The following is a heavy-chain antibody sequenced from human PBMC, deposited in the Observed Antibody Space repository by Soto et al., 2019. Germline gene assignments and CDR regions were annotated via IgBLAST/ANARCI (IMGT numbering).Heavy chain of an antibody. CDR3: ARGMGYCSSTSCSWGIAAAGGNDY. CDR1: GGSFSGYY. D-gene: IGHD2-2*01. Sequence: SETLSLTCAVYGGSFSGYYWSWIRQPPGKGLEWIGEINHSGSTNYNPSLKSRVTISVDTSKNQFSLKLSSVTAADTAVYYCARGMGYCSSTSCSWGIAAAGGNDYWGQGTLVTVSS. CDR2: INHSGST. J-gene: IGHJ4*02. V-gene: IGHV4-34*01.